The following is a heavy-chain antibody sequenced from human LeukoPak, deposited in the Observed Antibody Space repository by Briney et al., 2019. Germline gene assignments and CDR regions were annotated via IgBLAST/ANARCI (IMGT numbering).Heavy chain of an antibody. CDR1: GYTFTSYY. CDR2: INPSGGST. Sequence: APVKVSCKASGYTFTSYYMHWVRQAPGQGLEWMGIINPSGGSTSYAQKFQGRVTMTRDTSTSTVYMELSSLRSEDTAVYYCARDYYGDREDYYFDYWGQGTLVTVSS. V-gene: IGHV1-46*01. J-gene: IGHJ4*02. CDR3: ARDYYGDREDYYFDY. D-gene: IGHD4-17*01.